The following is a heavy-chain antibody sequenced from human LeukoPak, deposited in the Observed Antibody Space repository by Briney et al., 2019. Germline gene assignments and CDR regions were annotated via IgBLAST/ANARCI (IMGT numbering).Heavy chain of an antibody. CDR2: ICSSGSTI. CDR3: ARDRGLLDSSGWYDY. Sequence: GGCLRLSSAASGFTFSTYEMNWVRPAPGKGREWVSYICSSGSTIYYADCVKGRFTISRDTAKNSLYLQRNSLRAEETAVYYCARDRGLLDSSGWYDYWGQGTLVTVSS. J-gene: IGHJ4*02. D-gene: IGHD6-19*01. CDR1: GFTFSTYE. V-gene: IGHV3-48*03.